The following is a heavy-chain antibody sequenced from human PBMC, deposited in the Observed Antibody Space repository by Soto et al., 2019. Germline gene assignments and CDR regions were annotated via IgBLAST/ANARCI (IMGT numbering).Heavy chain of an antibody. CDR1: GYTFYSHS. CDR3: ARDRLRGYDSSGFYS. D-gene: IGHD3-22*01. CDR2: INGDYGNT. J-gene: IGHJ4*02. Sequence: ASVKVSCKASGYTFYSHSISWVRQAPGQGLEWMGRINGDYGNTQYAQKFEDRVTMTTATSTNTVFLELRSLKSDDTAIYYCARDRLRGYDSSGFYSWGQGTMVTVSS. V-gene: IGHV1-18*01.